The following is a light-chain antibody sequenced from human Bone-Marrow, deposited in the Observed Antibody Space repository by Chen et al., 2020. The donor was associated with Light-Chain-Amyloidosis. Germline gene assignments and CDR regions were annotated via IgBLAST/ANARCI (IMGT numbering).Light chain of an antibody. J-gene: IGLJ2*01. CDR1: SSDVGNYNL. V-gene: IGLV2-23*02. CDR2: EVN. CDR3: GSYAGSNTVV. Sequence: QSALTQPASVSGSPGQSITISCPGASSDVGNYNLGSWYQQPPGKAPKLMIFEVNKGPSGVSNRFSGSKSGNTASLTISGLLAEDEADYHCGSYAGSNTVVFGGGTKLTVL.